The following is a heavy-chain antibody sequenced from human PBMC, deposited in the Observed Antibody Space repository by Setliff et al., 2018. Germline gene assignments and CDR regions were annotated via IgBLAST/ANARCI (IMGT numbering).Heavy chain of an antibody. CDR2: ISAYSGKA. J-gene: IGHJ4*02. CDR1: GYTFSDYG. V-gene: IGHV1-18*01. D-gene: IGHD2-2*01. CDR3: SRLVRYCTTTSCQGASGAEF. Sequence: ASVKVSCKASGYTFSDYGITWVRQAPGQGLEWMGWISAYSGKAYYAQKLQDRATMTTDTSTTTAYLELRSLTSDDTAVYYCSRLVRYCTTTSCQGASGAEFWGQGTLVTVSS.